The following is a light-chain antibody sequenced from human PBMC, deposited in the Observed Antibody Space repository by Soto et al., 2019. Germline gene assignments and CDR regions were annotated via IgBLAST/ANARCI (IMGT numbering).Light chain of an antibody. Sequence: EIVLTQSPGTLSLSPGERVTLSCRASQSVSSTYLAWYQQKPGQAPRLLIYAASSRATGIPDRFSGSGSGTDFTLTISSLEPEDFAVYYCQLYSRSHLYTFGQGTQLEI. CDR1: QSVSSTY. J-gene: IGKJ2*01. CDR3: QLYSRSHLYT. CDR2: AAS. V-gene: IGKV3-20*01.